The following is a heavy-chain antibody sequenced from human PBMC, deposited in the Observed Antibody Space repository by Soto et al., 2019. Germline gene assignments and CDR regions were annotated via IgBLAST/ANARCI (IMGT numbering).Heavy chain of an antibody. CDR3: ASRYYDFWSGSVDY. J-gene: IGHJ4*02. Sequence: QVQLVESGGGVVQPGRSLRLSCAASGFTFSSYGMHWVRQAPGKGLEWVAVISYDGSNKYYADSVKGRFTISRDNSKNTLYLQMNSLRAEDTAVYYCASRYYDFWSGSVDYWGQGTLVTVSS. CDR2: ISYDGSNK. V-gene: IGHV3-30*03. CDR1: GFTFSSYG. D-gene: IGHD3-3*01.